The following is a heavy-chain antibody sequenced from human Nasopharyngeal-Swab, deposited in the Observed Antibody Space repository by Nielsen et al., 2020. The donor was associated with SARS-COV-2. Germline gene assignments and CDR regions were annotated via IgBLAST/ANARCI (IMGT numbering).Heavy chain of an antibody. CDR3: AKEAGFWSGYYTYFDY. D-gene: IGHD3-3*01. J-gene: IGHJ4*02. CDR1: GFTFSSYG. Sequence: GGSLRLSCAASGFTFSSYGMHWVRQAPGKGLEWVAFIRYDGSNKYYADSVKGRFTISRDNSKNTLYLQMNSLRAEDTAVYYCAKEAGFWSGYYTYFDYWGQGTLVTVSS. CDR2: IRYDGSNK. V-gene: IGHV3-30*02.